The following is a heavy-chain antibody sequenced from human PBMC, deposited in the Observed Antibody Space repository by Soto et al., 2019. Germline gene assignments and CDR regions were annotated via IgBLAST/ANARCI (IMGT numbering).Heavy chain of an antibody. CDR1: GGTFSSYT. CDR2: IIPILGIA. V-gene: IGHV1-69*02. J-gene: IGHJ3*02. D-gene: IGHD2-8*02. CDR3: ARASLVRSTAGGHDAFDI. Sequence: QVQLVQSGAEVKKPGSSVKVSCKASGGTFSSYTISWVRQAPGQGLEWMGRIIPILGIANYAQKFQGRVTITADKSTSTAYMGLSSLRSEDTAVYYCARASLVRSTAGGHDAFDIWGQGTMVTVSS.